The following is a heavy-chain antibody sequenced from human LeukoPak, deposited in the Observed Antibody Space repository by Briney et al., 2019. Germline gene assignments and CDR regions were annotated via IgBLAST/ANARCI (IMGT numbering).Heavy chain of an antibody. Sequence: GGSLRLSCAASGFTFSTFAMIWVRQPPGTGLEWVSSIFQGGGEIHYADSVRGRFTISRDNSKSTLFLQMNSLRAEDSAIYYCATYRQVLLPFESWGQGTLVTVSS. CDR2: IFQGGGEI. V-gene: IGHV3-23*01. D-gene: IGHD5-18*01. CDR3: ATYRQVLLPFES. CDR1: GFTFSTFA. J-gene: IGHJ4*02.